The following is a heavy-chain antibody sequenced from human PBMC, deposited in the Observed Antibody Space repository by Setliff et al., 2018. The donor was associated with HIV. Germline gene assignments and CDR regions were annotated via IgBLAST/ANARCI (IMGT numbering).Heavy chain of an antibody. CDR3: AREADSTKYYYMDV. V-gene: IGHV3-74*01. J-gene: IGHJ6*03. Sequence: QTGGSLRLSCAASGFTFSRYWMHWVRQAPGKGLVWVSRINSDGSSTSYADSVKGRFTISRDNAKNTLYLQMNSLRAEDTAVYYCAREADSTKYYYMDVWGKGTTVTVSS. CDR2: INSDGSST. D-gene: IGHD3-22*01. CDR1: GFTFSRYW.